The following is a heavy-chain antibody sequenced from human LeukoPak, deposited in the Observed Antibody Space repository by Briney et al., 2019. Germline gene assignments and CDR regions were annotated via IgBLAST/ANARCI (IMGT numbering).Heavy chain of an antibody. V-gene: IGHV4-39*01. CDR3: ARQPSNIVDY. D-gene: IGHD5-12*01. Sequence: SETLSLTCTVSGGSISSSSYYWGWIRQPPGKGLEWIGYIYYTGSTYYSPSLKSRVTMSVDTSKNQFSLKLSSVTAADTAMYYCARQPSNIVDYWGQGTLVTVSS. CDR2: IYYTGST. J-gene: IGHJ4*02. CDR1: GGSISSSSYY.